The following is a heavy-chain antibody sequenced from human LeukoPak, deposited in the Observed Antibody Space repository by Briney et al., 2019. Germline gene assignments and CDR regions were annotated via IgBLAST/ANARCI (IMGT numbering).Heavy chain of an antibody. CDR1: GFTFDDYA. CDR3: AKDWAATVRGTDY. CDR2: INWNSDNI. Sequence: PGRSLRLSCAASGFTFDDYAMHWVRQAPGKGLEWVSGINWNSDNIGYADSVKGRFTISRGNAKNSLYLQMNSLRAEDTALYYCAKDWAATVRGTDYWGQGTLVTVSS. V-gene: IGHV3-9*01. J-gene: IGHJ4*02. D-gene: IGHD4-17*01.